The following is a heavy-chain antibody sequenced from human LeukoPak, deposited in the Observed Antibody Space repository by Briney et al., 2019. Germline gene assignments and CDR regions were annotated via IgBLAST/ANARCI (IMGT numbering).Heavy chain of an antibody. Sequence: GGSLRLSCSASGFPFNTYAIHWVRQAPGKGLEYVAGISSNGDNTDFADSAKGRFTISRDNTKSTLFLQMNSLRAEDTAVYFCTRDSALLGVAFDLWGQGTVVTVSS. V-gene: IGHV3-64D*06. CDR2: ISSNGDNT. D-gene: IGHD2-15*01. CDR1: GFPFNTYA. J-gene: IGHJ3*01. CDR3: TRDSALLGVAFDL.